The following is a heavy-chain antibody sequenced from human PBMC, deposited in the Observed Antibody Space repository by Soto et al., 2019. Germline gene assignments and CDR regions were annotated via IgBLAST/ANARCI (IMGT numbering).Heavy chain of an antibody. D-gene: IGHD2-15*01. CDR3: ARRGSR. CDR1: GFTFSSSE. V-gene: IGHV3-48*03. CDR2: IHPGGQTI. Sequence: PGLSCAASGFTFSSSEMYWVRQAPGKGLEWISYIHPGGQTIFYAESVKGRFTISRDNAKHSVYLQMNSLRAEDTAVYYCARRGSRWGRGTKVTVSS. J-gene: IGHJ3*01.